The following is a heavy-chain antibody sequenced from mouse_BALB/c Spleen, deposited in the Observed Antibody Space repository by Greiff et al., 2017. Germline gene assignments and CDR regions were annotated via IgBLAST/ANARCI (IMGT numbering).Heavy chain of an antibody. J-gene: IGHJ3*01. CDR3: ARWSTFAY. CDR1: GYTFTSYW. CDR2: IDPSDSYT. V-gene: IGHV1-69*02. D-gene: IGHD2-3*01. Sequence: QVQLQQPGAELVKPGASVKLSCKASGYTFTSYWMHWVKQRPGQGLEWIGEIDPSDSYTNYNQKFKGKATLTVDKSSSTAYMQLSSLTSEDSAVYYCARWSTFAYWGQGTLVTVSA.